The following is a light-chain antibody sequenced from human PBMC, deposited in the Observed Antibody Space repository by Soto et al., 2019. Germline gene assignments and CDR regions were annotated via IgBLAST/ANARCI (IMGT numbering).Light chain of an antibody. Sequence: QSVLTQPASVSGSPGQSITIYCTGTSSDVGGYKYVSWYQQHPGKAPKVMIYEVSNRPSGVSNRFSGSKSGYTASLTISGLQAEDEADYYCCSYTSTSTWVFGGGTKLTVL. CDR1: SSDVGGYKY. V-gene: IGLV2-14*01. J-gene: IGLJ3*02. CDR3: CSYTSTSTWV. CDR2: EVS.